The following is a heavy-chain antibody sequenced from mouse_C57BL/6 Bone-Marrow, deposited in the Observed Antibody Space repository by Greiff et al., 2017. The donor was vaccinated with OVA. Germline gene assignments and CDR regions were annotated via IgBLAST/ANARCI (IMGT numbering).Heavy chain of an antibody. J-gene: IGHJ2*01. CDR1: GYSFTGYY. Sequence: VQLKESGPELVKPGASVKISCKASGYSFTGYYMNWVKQSPEQSLAWIGDIHPISCGPTYNQKFKAKATLTVDKSSSTAYMQLKSLTSEDSAVYYCARDYYYGSSYFDYWGQGTTLTVSS. D-gene: IGHD1-1*01. CDR2: IHPISCGP. CDR3: ARDYYYGSSYFDY. V-gene: IGHV1-42*01.